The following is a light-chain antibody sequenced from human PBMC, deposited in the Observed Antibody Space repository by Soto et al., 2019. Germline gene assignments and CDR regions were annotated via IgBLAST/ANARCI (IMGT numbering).Light chain of an antibody. CDR2: AAS. CDR1: QGISSY. Sequence: DIQLTQSPSFLSASVGDRVTITCRASQGISSYLAWYQQKPGKAPKLLIYAASTLQSGVPSRFRVSGSGTEFTLTISSLQPEDFATYYCQQLNSYPLTFGGGTKVEIK. V-gene: IGKV1-9*01. J-gene: IGKJ4*01. CDR3: QQLNSYPLT.